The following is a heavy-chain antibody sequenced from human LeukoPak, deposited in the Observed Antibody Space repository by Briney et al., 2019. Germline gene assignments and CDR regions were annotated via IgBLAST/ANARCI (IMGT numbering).Heavy chain of an antibody. CDR3: ARQTGSGLFILP. CDR2: IYYSGNT. CDR1: GGSISTSNYY. D-gene: IGHD3/OR15-3a*01. Sequence: ETLSLTCTVSGGSISTSNYYWGWIRQPPGKGLEWIGSIYYSGNTYYNASLKSQVSISIDTSKNQFSLRLTSVTAADTAVYYCARQTGSGLFILPGGQGTLVTVSS. J-gene: IGHJ4*02. V-gene: IGHV4-39*01.